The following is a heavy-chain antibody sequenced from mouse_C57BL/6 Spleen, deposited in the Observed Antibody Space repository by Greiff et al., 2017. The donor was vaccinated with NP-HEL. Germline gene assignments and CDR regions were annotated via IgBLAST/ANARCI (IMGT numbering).Heavy chain of an antibody. CDR1: GYTFTSYW. Sequence: QVQLKQPGAELVRPGTSVKLSCKASGYTFTSYWMHWVKQRPGQGLEWIGVIDPSDSYTNYNQKFKGKATLTVDTSSSTAYMQLSSLTSEDSAVYYCARGGLIYYGNPDWFAYWGQGTLVTVSA. CDR2: IDPSDSYT. CDR3: ARGGLIYYGNPDWFAY. J-gene: IGHJ3*01. V-gene: IGHV1-59*01. D-gene: IGHD2-1*01.